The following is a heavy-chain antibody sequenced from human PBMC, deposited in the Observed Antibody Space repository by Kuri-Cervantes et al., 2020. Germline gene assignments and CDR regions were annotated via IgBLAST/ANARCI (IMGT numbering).Heavy chain of an antibody. D-gene: IGHD4-17*01. CDR3: ATMTTEPQTTPPPALDY. Sequence: SETLSLSCAVSGGSISSDYWGWIRQPPGKELEWIATIYYSGNTYYNPSLKSRVTIFIDTSKNQFSLKVSSVTAADTAVYYCATMTTEPQTTPPPALDYWGQGTLVTVSS. J-gene: IGHJ4*02. V-gene: IGHV4-39*07. CDR2: IYYSGNT. CDR1: GGSISSDY.